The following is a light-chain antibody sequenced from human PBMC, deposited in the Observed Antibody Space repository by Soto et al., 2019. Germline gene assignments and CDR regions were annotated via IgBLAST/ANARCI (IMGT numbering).Light chain of an antibody. Sequence: QSALTQPASVSGSPGQSITISCTGSGTDVGAYNYVSWYQHHPGKAPKLILHDVSSRPSGVSDRFSGSKSGNTASLIISGLRAEDEADYYCISYASTDPWVFGGGTKLTVL. CDR2: DVS. CDR1: GTDVGAYNY. J-gene: IGLJ3*02. V-gene: IGLV2-14*03. CDR3: ISYASTDPWV.